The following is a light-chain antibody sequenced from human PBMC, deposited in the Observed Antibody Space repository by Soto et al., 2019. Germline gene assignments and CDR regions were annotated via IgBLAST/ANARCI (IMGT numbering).Light chain of an antibody. CDR3: QQRSNWLWT. V-gene: IGKV3D-20*02. CDR2: GAS. J-gene: IGKJ1*01. CDR1: QSVSSSH. Sequence: EIVLTQSPGTLSLSPGERATLSCRASQSVSSSHLAWYQQKPGQAPRLLIYGASSRATGIPDRFSGSGSGTDFTLTISRLEPEDFVVYYCQQRSNWLWTFGQGTKVEIK.